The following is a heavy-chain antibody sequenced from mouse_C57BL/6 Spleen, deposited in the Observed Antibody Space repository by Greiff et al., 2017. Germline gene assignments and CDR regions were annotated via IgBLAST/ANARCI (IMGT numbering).Heavy chain of an antibody. V-gene: IGHV1-80*01. Sequence: QVQLQQSGAELVKPGASVKISCKASGYAFSSYWMNWVKQRPGKGLEWIGQIYPGDGDTNYNGKFKGKATLTADKSSSTAYMQLSSLTSEDSAVYFCAREAYDYDPMDYWGQGTSVTVSS. J-gene: IGHJ4*01. CDR3: AREAYDYDPMDY. CDR2: IYPGDGDT. D-gene: IGHD2-4*01. CDR1: GYAFSSYW.